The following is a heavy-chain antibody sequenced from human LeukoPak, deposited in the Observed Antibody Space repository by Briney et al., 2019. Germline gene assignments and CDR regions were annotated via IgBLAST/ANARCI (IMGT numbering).Heavy chain of an antibody. Sequence: GGSLRLSCAASGFTFSSYSMNWVRQAPGKGLEWVSSISPSSAYIYYADSVKGRFTISRDNAKNSLYLQMNSLRAEDTAVYYCARVAYCSGGSCHSTPYYFDYWGQGTLVTVSS. CDR3: ARVAYCSGGSCHSTPYYFDY. J-gene: IGHJ4*02. CDR2: ISPSSAYI. V-gene: IGHV3-21*01. CDR1: GFTFSSYS. D-gene: IGHD2-15*01.